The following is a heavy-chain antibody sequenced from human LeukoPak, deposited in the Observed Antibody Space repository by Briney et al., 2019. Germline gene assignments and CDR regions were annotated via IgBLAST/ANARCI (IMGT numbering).Heavy chain of an antibody. CDR1: GFTFSSYW. V-gene: IGHV3-7*01. CDR2: IKQDGSEK. J-gene: IGHJ4*02. CDR3: ARAYYDILTGYYTADY. Sequence: PGGSLRLSCAASGFTFSSYWMGWVRQAPGKGLEWVANIKQDGSEKYYVDSVKGRFTISRDNAKNSLYLQMNSLRAEDTAVYYCARAYYDILTGYYTADYWGQGTLVTVSS. D-gene: IGHD3-9*01.